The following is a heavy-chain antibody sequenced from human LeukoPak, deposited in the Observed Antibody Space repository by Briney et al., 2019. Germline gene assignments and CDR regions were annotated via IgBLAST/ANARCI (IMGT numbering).Heavy chain of an antibody. Sequence: PGGSLRLSCAASGFTFSTYAMNWVRQAPGKGLEWVGFIRSKAYGGTTEYAASVKGRFTISRDDSKSIAYLQMNSLKTEDTAVYYCTRDQLRYFDWLPEYYYYGMDVWGQGTTVTVSS. CDR2: IRSKAYGGTT. V-gene: IGHV3-49*04. CDR1: GFTFSTYA. J-gene: IGHJ6*02. CDR3: TRDQLRYFDWLPEYYYYGMDV. D-gene: IGHD3-9*01.